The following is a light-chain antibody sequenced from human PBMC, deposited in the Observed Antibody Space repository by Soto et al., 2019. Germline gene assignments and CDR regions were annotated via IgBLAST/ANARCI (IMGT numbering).Light chain of an antibody. V-gene: IGKV1-6*01. CDR3: LQDHDDSWP. J-gene: IGKJ1*01. CDR2: AAS. CDR1: QGISSY. Sequence: AIHFTQSPSSLSASVGDRVTITCRASQGISSYLGWYQQKPGKAPTLLIYAASNLQSGVPSRFRGSRSGTEFTLTVSSLQPEDFATYYCLQDHDDSWPFGQGTKVDVK.